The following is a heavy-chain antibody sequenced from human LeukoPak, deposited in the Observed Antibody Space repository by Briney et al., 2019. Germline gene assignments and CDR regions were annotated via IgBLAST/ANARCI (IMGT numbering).Heavy chain of an antibody. J-gene: IGHJ4*02. Sequence: PGGSLRLSCAASGFTFSSYGMSWVRQAPGKGLEWVSAISGSGGSTYYADSVKGRFTISRDNSKNTLYLQMNSLRAEDTAVYYCAKPYYDILTGYYRYWGQGTLVTVSS. D-gene: IGHD3-9*01. CDR2: ISGSGGST. V-gene: IGHV3-23*01. CDR1: GFTFSSYG. CDR3: AKPYYDILTGYYRY.